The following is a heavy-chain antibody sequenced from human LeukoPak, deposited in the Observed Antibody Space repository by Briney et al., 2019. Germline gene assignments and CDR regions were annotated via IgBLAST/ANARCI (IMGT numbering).Heavy chain of an antibody. CDR2: ISGIGGST. V-gene: IGHV3-23*01. CDR3: AKDPSSGGYV. Sequence: GGSLRLSCAASGFIFSSYAMSWVRQAPGKGLEWVSGISGIGGSTYYADSVKGRFTMSRDNSKNTLYLQMNSLRADDTAVYYCAKDPSSGGYVWGQGTLVTVSS. CDR1: GFIFSSYA. D-gene: IGHD1-26*01. J-gene: IGHJ4*02.